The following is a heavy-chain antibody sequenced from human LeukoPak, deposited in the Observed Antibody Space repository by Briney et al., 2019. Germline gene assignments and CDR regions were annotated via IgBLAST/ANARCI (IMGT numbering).Heavy chain of an antibody. CDR2: ISYDGSNK. D-gene: IGHD6-19*01. Sequence: GGSLRLSCAASGFTFSRYGMHWVRQAPGKGLEWVAVISYDGSNKYYADSVKGRFTISRDNSKNTLYLQMNSLRAEDTAVYYCARIAVAGRSEPSDYWGQGTLVTVSS. CDR3: ARIAVAGRSEPSDY. V-gene: IGHV3-30*03. CDR1: GFTFSRYG. J-gene: IGHJ4*02.